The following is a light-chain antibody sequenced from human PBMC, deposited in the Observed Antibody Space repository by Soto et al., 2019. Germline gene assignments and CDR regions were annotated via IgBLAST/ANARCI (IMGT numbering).Light chain of an antibody. Sequence: QLVLTQSPSASASLGASVKLTCTLSSGHSSYAIAWHQQQPEKGPRYLMKLNSDGSHSKGDGIPDRFSGSSSGAERYLTISGLQSEDEGDYGCQNWGTGIPCVFGGGTKLTVL. CDR1: SGHSSYA. CDR2: LNSDGSH. J-gene: IGLJ3*02. V-gene: IGLV4-69*01. CDR3: QNWGTGIPCV.